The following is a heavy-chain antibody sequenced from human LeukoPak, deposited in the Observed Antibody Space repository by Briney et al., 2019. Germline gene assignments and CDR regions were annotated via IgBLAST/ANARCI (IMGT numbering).Heavy chain of an antibody. J-gene: IGHJ6*02. Sequence: GGSLRPSCAASGFTFSSYGMHWVRQAPGKGLEWVAVISYDGSNKYYADSVKGRFTISRDNSKNTLYLQMNSLRAEDTAVYYCAKESGWFGDYYYGMDVWGQGTTVTASS. CDR2: ISYDGSNK. D-gene: IGHD3-10*01. CDR3: AKESGWFGDYYYGMDV. CDR1: GFTFSSYG. V-gene: IGHV3-30*18.